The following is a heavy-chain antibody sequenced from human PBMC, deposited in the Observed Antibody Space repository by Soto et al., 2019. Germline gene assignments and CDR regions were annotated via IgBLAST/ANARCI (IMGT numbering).Heavy chain of an antibody. CDR1: GFTFSSYS. CDR2: ISSSGSTI. D-gene: IGHD3-3*01. CDR3: ARDGALYYDFWSGLDY. Sequence: GGSLRLSCAASGFTFSSYSMNWVRQAPGKGLEWVSYISSSGSTIYYADSVKGRFTISRDNAKNSLYLQMNSLRAEDTAVYYCARDGALYYDFWSGLDYWGQGTLVTVSS. V-gene: IGHV3-48*01. J-gene: IGHJ4*02.